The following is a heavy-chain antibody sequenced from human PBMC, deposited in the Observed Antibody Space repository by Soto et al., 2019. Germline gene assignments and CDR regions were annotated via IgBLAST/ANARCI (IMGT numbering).Heavy chain of an antibody. J-gene: IGHJ4*02. Sequence: QLQLQESGPGLVKPSETLSLTCTVSGGSISSSSYYWGWIRQPPGKGLEWIGSIYYSGSTYYNPSLKSRVTISVDTSKNQFSLKLSSVTAADTAVYYCARHPNRETYDYWGQGTLVTVSS. CDR3: ARHPNRETYDY. CDR2: IYYSGST. CDR1: GGSISSSSYY. V-gene: IGHV4-39*01.